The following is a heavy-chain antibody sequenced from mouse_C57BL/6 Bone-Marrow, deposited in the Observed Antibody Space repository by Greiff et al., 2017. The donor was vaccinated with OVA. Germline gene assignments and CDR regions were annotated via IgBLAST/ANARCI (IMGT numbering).Heavy chain of an antibody. CDR3: TSIATVVAHYFAY. J-gene: IGHJ2*01. CDR1: GFNIKDDY. D-gene: IGHD1-1*01. V-gene: IGHV14-4*01. Sequence: EVHLQQSGAELVRPGASVKLSCTASGFNIKDDYMHWVKQRPEQGLEWIGWIDPENGDTEYASKFQGKATITADTSSNTAYLQLSSLTSEDTAVYYCTSIATVVAHYFAYWGQGTTLTVSS. CDR2: IDPENGDT.